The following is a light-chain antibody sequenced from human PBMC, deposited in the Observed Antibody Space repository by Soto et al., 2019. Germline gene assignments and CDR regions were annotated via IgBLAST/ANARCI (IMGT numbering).Light chain of an antibody. Sequence: QSVLTQSSSASASLGSSVKLTCTLSSGHSSYIIAWHQQQPGKAPRYLMKLEGSGSYNTGSGVPDRFSGSSSGADRYLTISNLQFEDEADYYCETWDSNTWVFGGGTTVTVL. CDR2: LEGSGSY. CDR3: ETWDSNTWV. V-gene: IGLV4-60*02. J-gene: IGLJ3*02. CDR1: SGHSSYI.